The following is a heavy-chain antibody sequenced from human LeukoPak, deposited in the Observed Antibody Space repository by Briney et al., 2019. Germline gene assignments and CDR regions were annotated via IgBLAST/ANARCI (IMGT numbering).Heavy chain of an antibody. J-gene: IGHJ4*02. V-gene: IGHV3-23*01. Sequence: GGSLRLSCAASGFTFSSYAMSWVRQAPGKGLEWVAAISGSGGSTYYADSVKGRFTISRDNSKNTLYLQMNSLRAEDTAVYYCAKDAYYYGSGSYDYWGQGTLVTVSS. CDR2: ISGSGGST. D-gene: IGHD3-10*01. CDR3: AKDAYYYGSGSYDY. CDR1: GFTFSSYA.